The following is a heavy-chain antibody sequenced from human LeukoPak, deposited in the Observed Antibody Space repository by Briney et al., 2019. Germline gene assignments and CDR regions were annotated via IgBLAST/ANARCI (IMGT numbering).Heavy chain of an antibody. Sequence: ASVKVSCKASGYTFTSHDINWVRQAPGKGLEWMGGFDPEDGETIYAQKFQGRVTMTEDTSTDTAYMELSSLRSEDTAVYYCATDSVRGATGPNAFDIWGQGTMVTVSS. CDR1: GYTFTSHD. CDR3: ATDSVRGATGPNAFDI. D-gene: IGHD3-10*01. J-gene: IGHJ3*02. V-gene: IGHV1-24*01. CDR2: FDPEDGET.